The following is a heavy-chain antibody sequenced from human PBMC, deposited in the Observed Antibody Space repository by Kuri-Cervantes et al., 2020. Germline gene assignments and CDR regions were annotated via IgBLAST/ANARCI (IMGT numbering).Heavy chain of an antibody. V-gene: IGHV1-69*13. Sequence: SVKVSCKASGYTFTSYGISWVRQAPGQGLEWMGGIIPIFGTANYAQKFQGRVTITADESTSTAYMELSSLRSEDTVVYYCARGVTMIAHAFDIWGQGTMVTVSS. J-gene: IGHJ3*02. CDR2: IIPIFGTA. CDR3: ARGVTMIAHAFDI. D-gene: IGHD3-22*01. CDR1: GYTFTSYG.